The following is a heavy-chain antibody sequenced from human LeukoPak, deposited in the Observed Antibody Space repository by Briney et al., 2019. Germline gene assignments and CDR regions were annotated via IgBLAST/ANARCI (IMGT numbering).Heavy chain of an antibody. CDR2: IIPIFGTA. CDR3: ARESPSSGWYGYDY. D-gene: IGHD6-19*01. J-gene: IGHJ4*02. CDR1: GGTFSSYA. Sequence: ASVKVSCKASGGTFSSYAINWVRQAPGPGLEWMGGIIPIFGTANYAQKFQGWVTMTRDTSISTAYMELSRLRSDDTAVYYCARESPSSGWYGYDYWGQGTLVTVSS. V-gene: IGHV1-69*05.